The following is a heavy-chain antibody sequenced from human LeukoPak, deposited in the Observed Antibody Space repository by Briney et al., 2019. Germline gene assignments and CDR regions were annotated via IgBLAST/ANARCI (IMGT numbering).Heavy chain of an antibody. CDR3: ARQTGSGLFILP. J-gene: IGHJ4*02. Sequence: PSETLSLTCAVSGGSISSSSYYWGWIRQPPGTGLEWIGSIYYSGNTYYNASLKSQVSISIDTSKNQFSLGLTSVTAADTAVYYCARQTGSGLFILPGGQGTLVTVSS. CDR2: IYYSGNT. D-gene: IGHD3/OR15-3a*01. CDR1: GGSISSSSYY. V-gene: IGHV4-39*01.